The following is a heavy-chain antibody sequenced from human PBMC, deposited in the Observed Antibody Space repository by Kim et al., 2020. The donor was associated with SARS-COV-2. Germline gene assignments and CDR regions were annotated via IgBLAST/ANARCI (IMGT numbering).Heavy chain of an antibody. V-gene: IGHV3-30-3*01. D-gene: IGHD3-22*01. CDR2: ISYDGSNK. CDR3: ARAYYYDSSGYRDAFDI. Sequence: GGSLRLSCAASGFTFSSYAMHWVRQAPGKGLEWVAVISYDGSNKYYADSVKGRFTISRDNSKNTLYLQMNSLRAEDTAVYYCARAYYYDSSGYRDAFDI. J-gene: IGHJ3*02. CDR1: GFTFSSYA.